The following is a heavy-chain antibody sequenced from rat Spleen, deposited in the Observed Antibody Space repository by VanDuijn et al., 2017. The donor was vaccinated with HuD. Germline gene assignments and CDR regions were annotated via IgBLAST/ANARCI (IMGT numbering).Heavy chain of an antibody. J-gene: IGHJ1*01. CDR3: ARLGILQWSRDYWYFDF. D-gene: IGHD1-1*01. CDR1: GFTFSDYN. Sequence: EVQLVESGGGLVQPGRSLKLSCAASGFTFSDYNMAWVRQAPKKGLEWVATIIYDGSRTYYRDSVQGRFTISRDNAKSTLYLQMNSLRSEDTATYYCARLGILQWSRDYWYFDFWGPGTMVTVSS. CDR2: IIYDGSRT. V-gene: IGHV5-7*01.